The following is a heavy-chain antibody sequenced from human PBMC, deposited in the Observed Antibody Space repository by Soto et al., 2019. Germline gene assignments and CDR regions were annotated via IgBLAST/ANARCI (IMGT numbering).Heavy chain of an antibody. Sequence: SVKVSCKASGGTFSSYTIGWVRHAPGQGLEWMGRIIPILGIANYAQKSQGRVTITAGKSTSTAYIELSSLRSEDTAVYYCARFRGGTTGTRPIYNWFDPWGQGTLVTVSS. V-gene: IGHV1-69*02. CDR3: ARFRGGTTGTRPIYNWFDP. CDR1: GGTFSSYT. D-gene: IGHD1-1*01. CDR2: IIPILGIA. J-gene: IGHJ5*02.